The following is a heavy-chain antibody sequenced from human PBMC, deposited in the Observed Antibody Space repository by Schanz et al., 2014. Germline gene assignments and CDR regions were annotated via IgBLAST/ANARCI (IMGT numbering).Heavy chain of an antibody. Sequence: EVQLVESGGGLVKPGGSLRLSCATSGLTFTSACMSWVRQAPGKGLEWVGRIKGKTDGGTADYAAPMKGRFTISREDSKNTLFLQMNSLETEDTAVYYCTTDNGHVACDFWGQGTMVTVSS. CDR1: GLTFTSAC. CDR2: IKGKTDGGTA. CDR3: TTDNGHVACDF. J-gene: IGHJ3*01. D-gene: IGHD2-8*01. V-gene: IGHV3-15*01.